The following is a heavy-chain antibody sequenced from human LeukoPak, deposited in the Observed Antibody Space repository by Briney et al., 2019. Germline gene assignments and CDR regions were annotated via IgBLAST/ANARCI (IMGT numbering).Heavy chain of an antibody. CDR3: ARQKCTSASCLTKNAFDI. D-gene: IGHD2-2*01. V-gene: IGHV4-4*09. CDR1: GSISGYY. Sequence: SETLSLTCTVSGSISGYYWSWIRQPPGKGLEWIGYIYTSGSTNYNPSLESRVTISVDTSKNQFSLDLSSVTAADTAVFYCARQKCTSASCLTKNAFDIWGQGTMVTVSS. J-gene: IGHJ3*02. CDR2: IYTSGST.